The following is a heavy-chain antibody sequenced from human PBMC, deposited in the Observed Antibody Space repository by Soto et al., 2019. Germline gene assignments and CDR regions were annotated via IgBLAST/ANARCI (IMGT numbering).Heavy chain of an antibody. D-gene: IGHD4-17*01. CDR2: IRSTSFYP. Sequence: QVHLVESGGGWVKPGGSLRLSCAASAFTFSDYHMSWIRHAPGKGLAWVSNIRSTSFYPNYADSVKGRFTISREHAKNSLFLQMNSLRVADTAVYYCATPTGGDNGDDIYDYWGQGTLVTVSS. J-gene: IGHJ4*02. V-gene: IGHV3-11*06. CDR1: AFTFSDYH. CDR3: ATPTGGDNGDDIYDY.